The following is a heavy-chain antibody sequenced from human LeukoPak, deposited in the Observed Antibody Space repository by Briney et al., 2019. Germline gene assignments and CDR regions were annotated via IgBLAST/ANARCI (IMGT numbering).Heavy chain of an antibody. J-gene: IGHJ4*02. CDR1: GFTFSNYN. Sequence: GGSLRLSCAASGFTFSNYNMNWVRQAPGKGLEWVSYITSSSSTIYYADSVKGRFTISRDNAKNSLYLHMNSLGDEDTAVYYCGHLHHAIGVASYMWGQGTLVTVSS. V-gene: IGHV3-48*02. CDR2: ITSSSSTI. D-gene: IGHD6-19*01. CDR3: GHLHHAIGVASYM.